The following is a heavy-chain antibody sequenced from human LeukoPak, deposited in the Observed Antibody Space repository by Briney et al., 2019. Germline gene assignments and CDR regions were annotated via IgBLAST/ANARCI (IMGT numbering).Heavy chain of an antibody. CDR2: INPNSGGT. CDR1: GYTFTGYY. V-gene: IGHV1-2*02. J-gene: IGHJ6*02. Sequence: GASVKVSCKASGYTFTGYYMHWVRQAPGQGLEWMGWINPNSGGTNYAQKFQGRVTMTRDTSISTAYMELSRLRSDDTAVYYCARERVATRPSYGMGVWGQGTTVTVSS. D-gene: IGHD5-12*01. CDR3: ARERVATRPSYGMGV.